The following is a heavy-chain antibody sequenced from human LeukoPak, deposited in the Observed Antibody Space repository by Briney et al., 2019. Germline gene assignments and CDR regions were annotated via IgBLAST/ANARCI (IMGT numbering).Heavy chain of an antibody. CDR2: ISSSSSYI. CDR1: GFTFSSYS. CDR3: ARADIAARLKYYYYGMDV. J-gene: IGHJ6*02. V-gene: IGHV3-21*01. Sequence: GGSLRLSCAASGFTFSSYSMNWVRQAPGKGLEWVSSISSSSSYIYYADSVKGRFTISRDNAKNSLYLQMNSLRAEDTAVYYCARADIAARLKYYYYGMDVWGQGTTVTVSS. D-gene: IGHD6-6*01.